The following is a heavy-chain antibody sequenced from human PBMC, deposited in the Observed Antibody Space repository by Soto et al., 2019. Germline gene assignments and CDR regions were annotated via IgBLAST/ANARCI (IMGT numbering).Heavy chain of an antibody. CDR3: ARGRYDFWSGYYSVEKNSYYYGMDV. CDR1: GFTFSSYA. J-gene: IGHJ6*02. Sequence: GGSLRLSCAASGFTFSSYAMHWARQAPGKGLEWVAVISYDGSNKYYADSVRGRFTISRDNSKNTLYLQMNSLRAEDTAVYYCARGRYDFWSGYYSVEKNSYYYGMDVWGQGTTVTVSS. V-gene: IGHV3-30-3*01. CDR2: ISYDGSNK. D-gene: IGHD3-3*01.